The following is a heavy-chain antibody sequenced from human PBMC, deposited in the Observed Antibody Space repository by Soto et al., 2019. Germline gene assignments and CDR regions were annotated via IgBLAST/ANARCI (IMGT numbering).Heavy chain of an antibody. CDR1: RFTFSSYG. J-gene: IGHJ4*02. D-gene: IGHD4-17*01. V-gene: IGHV3-33*01. Sequence: PGGSLRLSCAASRFTFSSYGMHWVRQAPGKGLEWVAVVWYDGNNKYYTYSVKGRFTISRDNSENPLYLQMNSLGAEDTAVYYCAREVTTDSSTTSFDYRGQGTLVTVSS. CDR2: VWYDGNNK. CDR3: AREVTTDSSTTSFDY.